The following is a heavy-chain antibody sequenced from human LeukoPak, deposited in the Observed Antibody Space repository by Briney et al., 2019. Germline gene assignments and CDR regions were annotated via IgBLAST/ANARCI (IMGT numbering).Heavy chain of an antibody. CDR3: ASGYGIAAVDHHNDAFDI. Sequence: PGESLKISCKGFGYSFTNYWIGWVRQMPGKGLEWMGIIYPGDSDTRYSPSFQGQVTISADKSISTAYLQWSSLKASDTAMYYCASGYGIAAVDHHNDAFDIWGQGTMVTVSS. V-gene: IGHV5-51*01. CDR2: IYPGDSDT. CDR1: GYSFTNYW. D-gene: IGHD6-13*01. J-gene: IGHJ3*02.